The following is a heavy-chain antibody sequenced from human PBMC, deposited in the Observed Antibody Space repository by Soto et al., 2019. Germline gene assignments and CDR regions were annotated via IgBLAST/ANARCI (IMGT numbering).Heavy chain of an antibody. J-gene: IGHJ5*02. Sequence: QVQLVQSGAEVKKPGASVKVSCKASGYTFTSYGITWVRQAPGQGLEWMGWISAYNGNTNYAQKLQGRVTMTTDTSTGTAYMELRSLRSDDTAVYYCARGDKYYDFWSGYYFNWFDPWGQGTLVTVSS. D-gene: IGHD3-3*01. CDR2: ISAYNGNT. CDR3: ARGDKYYDFWSGYYFNWFDP. V-gene: IGHV1-18*01. CDR1: GYTFTSYG.